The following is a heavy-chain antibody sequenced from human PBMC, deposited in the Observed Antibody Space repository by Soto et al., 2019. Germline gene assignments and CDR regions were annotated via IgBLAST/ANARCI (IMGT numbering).Heavy chain of an antibody. D-gene: IGHD5-12*01. J-gene: IGHJ4*02. CDR1: GFTFSSYG. Sequence: GGSLRLSCAASGFTFSSYGMHWGRQAPGKGLEWVAVISYDGSNKYYADSVKGRFTISRDNFKNTLYLQMNSLRAEDTAVYYCAKGQRWLQGYYFDYWGQGTLVTVSS. V-gene: IGHV3-30*18. CDR2: ISYDGSNK. CDR3: AKGQRWLQGYYFDY.